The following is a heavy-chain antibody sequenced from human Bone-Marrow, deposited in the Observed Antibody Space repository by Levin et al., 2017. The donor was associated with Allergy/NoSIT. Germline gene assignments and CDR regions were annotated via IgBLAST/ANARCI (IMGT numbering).Heavy chain of an antibody. Sequence: GESLKISCEASGFIFSDSAMHWVRQAPGKGLEWVAVISFDGRHEYYADSVKGRFTISRDNSKNTLSLQMNSLRPEDTAVFWCARDIGQDFYFYGMDVWGLGTTVTVSS. D-gene: IGHD2-15*01. CDR1: GFIFSDSA. J-gene: IGHJ6*02. V-gene: IGHV3-30-3*01. CDR3: ARDIGQDFYFYGMDV. CDR2: ISFDGRHE.